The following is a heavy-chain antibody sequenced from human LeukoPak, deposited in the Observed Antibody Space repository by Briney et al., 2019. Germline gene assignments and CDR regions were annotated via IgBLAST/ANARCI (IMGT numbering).Heavy chain of an antibody. CDR2: TSYSDTT. CDR1: GDSFSSGY. Sequence: SETLSLTCTVSGDSFSSGYWSWIRQPPGKGLEWIGYTSYSDTTRYSPSLKSRVTMSIDTSMNQFSLKVTSVTPADTAVYYCARGSSRFDRWGQGTLVTVSS. CDR3: ARGSSRFDR. J-gene: IGHJ4*02. V-gene: IGHV4-59*01. D-gene: IGHD2-2*01.